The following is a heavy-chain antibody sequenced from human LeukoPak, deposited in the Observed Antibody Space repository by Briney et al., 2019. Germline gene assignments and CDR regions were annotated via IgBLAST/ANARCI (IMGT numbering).Heavy chain of an antibody. V-gene: IGHV3-53*01. CDR3: AGDTANYYYYYMDV. CDR1: GFTVSSNY. Sequence: GGSLRLSCAASGFTVSSNYMSWVRQAPGKGLEWVSVIYSGGSTYYADSVKGRFTISRDNSKSTLYLQMNSLRAEDTAVYYCAGDTANYYYYYMDVWGKGTTVTVSS. D-gene: IGHD5-18*01. CDR2: IYSGGST. J-gene: IGHJ6*03.